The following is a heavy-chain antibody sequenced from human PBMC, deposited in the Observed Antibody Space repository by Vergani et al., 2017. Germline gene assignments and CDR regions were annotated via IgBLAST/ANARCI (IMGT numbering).Heavy chain of an antibody. CDR1: GYTFTSYG. CDR3: AGFTYCGGDCYSNPFDY. D-gene: IGHD2-21*01. CDR2: ISAYNGNT. V-gene: IGHV1-18*04. J-gene: IGHJ4*02. Sequence: QVQLVQSGAEVKKPGASVKVSCKASGYTFTSYGISWVRQAPGQGLEWMGWISAYNGNTNYAQKLQGRVTMTTDTSTSTAYMELRSLRSDDTAVYYCAGFTYCGGDCYSNPFDYWGQGTLVTVSS.